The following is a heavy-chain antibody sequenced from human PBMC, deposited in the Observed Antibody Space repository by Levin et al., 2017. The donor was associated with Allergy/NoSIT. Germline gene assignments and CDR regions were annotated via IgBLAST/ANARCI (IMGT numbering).Heavy chain of an antibody. CDR3: AKVKGGTNDLDY. J-gene: IGHJ4*02. V-gene: IGHV3-72*01. D-gene: IGHD1-14*01. CDR2: TRNKANSYTT. CDR1: GFIFSDHY. Sequence: GGSLRLSCAASGFIFSDHYMDWVRQAPGKGLEWVGRTRNKANSYTTEYAASVRGRFTISRDESKNSLYLQMNSLKTEDTAVYYCAKVKGGTNDLDYWGQGTLVTVSS.